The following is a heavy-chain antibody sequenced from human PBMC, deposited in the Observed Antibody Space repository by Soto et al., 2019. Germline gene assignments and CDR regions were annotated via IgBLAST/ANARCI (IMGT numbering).Heavy chain of an antibody. CDR1: GYTFTSYA. V-gene: IGHV1-3*01. Sequence: QVQLVQSGAEVKKPGASVKVSCKASGYTFTSYAMHWVRQAPGQRLEWMGWINAGNGNTKYSQKFQGRVTITRDTSASTAYMELSSLRSEDTAVYYCARGNWNAVGMGYWGQGTLVTVSS. J-gene: IGHJ4*02. D-gene: IGHD1-1*01. CDR3: ARGNWNAVGMGY. CDR2: INAGNGNT.